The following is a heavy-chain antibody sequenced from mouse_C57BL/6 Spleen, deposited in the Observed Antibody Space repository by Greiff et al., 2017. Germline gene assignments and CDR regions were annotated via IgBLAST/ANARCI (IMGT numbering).Heavy chain of an antibody. D-gene: IGHD2-10*02. CDR3: ARGGFPRHAMDY. CDR2: IHPNSGST. V-gene: IGHV1-64*01. J-gene: IGHJ4*01. Sequence: QVQLQQPGAELVKPGASVKLSCKASGYTFTSYWMHWVKQRPGQGLEWIGVIHPNSGSTNYNEKFKSKATLTVDKSSSTAYMQLSSLTSEDSAVYYCARGGFPRHAMDYWGQGTSVTFSS. CDR1: GYTFTSYW.